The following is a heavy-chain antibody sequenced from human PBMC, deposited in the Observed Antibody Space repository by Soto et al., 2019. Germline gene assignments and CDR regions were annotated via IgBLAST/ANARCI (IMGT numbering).Heavy chain of an antibody. CDR3: ARDPHYYENIDYLDY. Sequence: PSETLSLTCAVSGYSINSGGYFWGWIRQPPGKGLEWFGSVFHSGTTYSNPSLKSRITISVDTSKNQFSLDLRSVTAADTAVYYCARDPHYYENIDYLDYWGQGTLVTVSS. D-gene: IGHD3-22*01. V-gene: IGHV4-38-2*02. CDR1: GYSINSGGYF. CDR2: VFHSGTT. J-gene: IGHJ4*02.